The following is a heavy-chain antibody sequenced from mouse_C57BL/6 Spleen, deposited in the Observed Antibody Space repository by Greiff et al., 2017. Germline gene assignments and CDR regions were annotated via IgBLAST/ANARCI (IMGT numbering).Heavy chain of an antibody. D-gene: IGHD2-4*01. CDR1: GYTFTEYT. V-gene: IGHV1-62-2*01. J-gene: IGHJ2*01. CDR3: ARHGYYDYDGDYFGY. Sequence: QVHVKQSGAELVKPGASVKLSCKASGYTFTEYTIHWVKQRSGQGLEWIGWFYPGSGSIKYNEKFKDKATLTADKSSNTVYMELSRLTSEDSAVYFGARHGYYDYDGDYFGYWGQGTTLTVSS. CDR2: FYPGSGSI.